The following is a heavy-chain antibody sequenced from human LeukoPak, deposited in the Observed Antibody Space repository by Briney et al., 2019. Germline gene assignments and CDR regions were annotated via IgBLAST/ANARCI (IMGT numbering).Heavy chain of an antibody. D-gene: IGHD3-10*01. CDR1: GFTFSSFG. V-gene: IGHV3-48*02. J-gene: IGHJ6*02. CDR3: AKVIRGGYGMDV. CDR2: ISYSSSLT. Sequence: GGSLRLSCAASGFTFSSFGMNWVHQAPGKGLEWVSYISYSSSLTDYADSVKGRFTISRDNAKNSLSLQLNSLRDEDTAVYFCAKVIRGGYGMDVWGQGTTVTVSS.